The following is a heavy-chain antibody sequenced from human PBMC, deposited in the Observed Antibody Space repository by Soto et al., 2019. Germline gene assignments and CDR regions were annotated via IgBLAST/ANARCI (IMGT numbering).Heavy chain of an antibody. J-gene: IGHJ3*02. CDR3: ARRKTNFGEDSFDI. CDR2: INPNGGDS. Sequence: QVQLVQSGTEVRQPGASVKVSCKTSGYTFSSYYIHWVRQAPGQGLEWMAIINPNGGDSSSPQKFQGRITVSSDTSTSTVYIDLSSLRSEDTAVYYCARRKTNFGEDSFDIRGQGTMVTLSS. D-gene: IGHD3-16*01. V-gene: IGHV1-46*01. CDR1: GYTFSSYY.